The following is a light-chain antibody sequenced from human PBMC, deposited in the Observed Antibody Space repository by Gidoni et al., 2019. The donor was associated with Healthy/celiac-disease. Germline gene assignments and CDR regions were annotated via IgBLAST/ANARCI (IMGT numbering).Light chain of an antibody. CDR3: YHYYSYHRT. V-gene: IGKV1-8*01. J-gene: IGKJ1*01. CDR2: AAS. Sequence: RMTQSPSSFSASTGDRLTITCRASQGISSDLAWYQQNPGKAPKLLIYAASTLQSGVPSRFSGSGSGTAFTLTIICLQYEDFATSYCYHYYSYHRTFGQGTKVEIK. CDR1: QGISSD.